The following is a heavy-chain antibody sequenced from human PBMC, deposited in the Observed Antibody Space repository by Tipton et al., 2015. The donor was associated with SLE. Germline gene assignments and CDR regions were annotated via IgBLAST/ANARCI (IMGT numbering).Heavy chain of an antibody. D-gene: IGHD3-3*01. Sequence: TLTLTCTVSGGSISSYYWSWIRQPPGKGLEWIGYMYYSGSTNYNPSLKSRVTISVDTSKNQFSLKLSSVTAADTAVYFCARGDFWSGLDYWGQGALVTVSS. CDR2: MYYSGST. CDR1: GGSISSYY. CDR3: ARGDFWSGLDY. J-gene: IGHJ4*02. V-gene: IGHV4-59*01.